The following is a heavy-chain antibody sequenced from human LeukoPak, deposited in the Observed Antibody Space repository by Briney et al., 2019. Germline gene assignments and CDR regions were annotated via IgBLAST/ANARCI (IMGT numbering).Heavy chain of an antibody. J-gene: IGHJ4*02. CDR1: GFTLSAYW. Sequence: GGSLRLSCAASGFTLSAYWMHWVRQAPGKGLMWVSRIEGDGNRITYADSVKGRFTISRDNAKNTLYLQMNSLRAEDTAVHYCTRDWRNLGYDYWGQGTLVTVSS. CDR2: IEGDGNRI. CDR3: TRDWRNLGYDY. V-gene: IGHV3-74*01. D-gene: IGHD5-12*01.